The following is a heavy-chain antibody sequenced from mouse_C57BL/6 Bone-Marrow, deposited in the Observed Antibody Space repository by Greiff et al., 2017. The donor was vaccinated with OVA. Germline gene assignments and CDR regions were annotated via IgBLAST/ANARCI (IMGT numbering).Heavy chain of an antibody. CDR3: ARKDYYDYGYAMDY. CDR1: GFSLTSYG. D-gene: IGHD2-4*01. CDR2: IWSGGST. V-gene: IGHV2-2*01. Sequence: VKLVESGPGLVQPSQCLSITCTVSGFSLTSYGVHWVRQSPGKGLEWLGVIWSGGSTDYNAAFISRLSISKDNSKSQVYFKMSSLQAEDTAIYYCARKDYYDYGYAMDYWGQGTSVTVSS. J-gene: IGHJ4*01.